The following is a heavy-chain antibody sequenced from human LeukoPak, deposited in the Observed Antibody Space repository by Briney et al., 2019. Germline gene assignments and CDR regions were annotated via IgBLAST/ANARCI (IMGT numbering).Heavy chain of an antibody. V-gene: IGHV3-21*01. D-gene: IGHD5-18*01. CDR3: ARCTGMAYGMDV. Sequence: GGSLRLSCAASGFPFSRYSMNWVRQAPGKGLEWVSSISSSSSYIYYADSVKGRFTISRDSAKNSLYLQMNSLRAEDTAVYYCARCTGMAYGMDVWGQGTTVTVSS. CDR2: ISSSSSYI. J-gene: IGHJ6*02. CDR1: GFPFSRYS.